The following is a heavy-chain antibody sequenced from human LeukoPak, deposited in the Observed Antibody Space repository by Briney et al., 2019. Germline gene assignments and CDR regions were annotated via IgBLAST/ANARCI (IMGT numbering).Heavy chain of an antibody. D-gene: IGHD6-25*01. Sequence: ASVKVSCKASGYTFTGYYMEWVRQAPGQGLEWMGWINPNSGGTNYAQKFQGRVTVTRDTSINTAYMELSRLRSDDTAVYYCARVGARLGAFDIWGQGTMVTVSS. CDR2: INPNSGGT. CDR1: GYTFTGYY. V-gene: IGHV1-2*02. J-gene: IGHJ3*02. CDR3: ARVGARLGAFDI.